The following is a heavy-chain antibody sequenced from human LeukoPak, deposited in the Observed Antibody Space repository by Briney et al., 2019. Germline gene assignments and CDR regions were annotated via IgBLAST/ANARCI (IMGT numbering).Heavy chain of an antibody. CDR2: IKQDGSEK. CDR3: AVQSSWYEGYFDY. J-gene: IGHJ4*02. D-gene: IGHD6-13*01. Sequence: GGSLRLSCAASGFTFSSYWMSWVRQAPGKGLEWVANIKQDGSEKYYVDSVKGRFTISRDNAKNSLYLQMNSLRAKDTAVYYCAVQSSWYEGYFDYWGQGTLVTVSS. V-gene: IGHV3-7*01. CDR1: GFTFSSYW.